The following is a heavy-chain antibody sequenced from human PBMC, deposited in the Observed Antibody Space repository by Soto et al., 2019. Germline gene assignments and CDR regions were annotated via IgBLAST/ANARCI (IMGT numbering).Heavy chain of an antibody. CDR3: ARDRFVLRYFDWLPYDYYYYGMDV. V-gene: IGHV4-31*03. J-gene: IGHJ6*02. CDR2: IYYSGST. Sequence: PSETLSLTCTVSGGSISSGGYYWSWIRQHPGKGLEWIGYIYYSGSTYYNPSLKSRVTISVDTSKNQFSLKLSSVTAADTAVYYCARDRFVLRYFDWLPYDYYYYGMDVWGQGTTVTVSS. D-gene: IGHD3-9*01. CDR1: GGSISSGGYY.